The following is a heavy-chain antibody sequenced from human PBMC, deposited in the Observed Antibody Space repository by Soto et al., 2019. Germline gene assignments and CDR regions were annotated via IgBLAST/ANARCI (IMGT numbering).Heavy chain of an antibody. Sequence: SVKVSCKASGGTFSSYAISWVRQAPGQGLEWMGGIIPIFGTANYAQKFQGRVTITADESTSTAYMELSSLRSEDTAVYYCARASVHLDSSGYWDAFDIWGQGTMVTVSS. CDR1: GGTFSSYA. V-gene: IGHV1-69*13. CDR2: IIPIFGTA. D-gene: IGHD3-22*01. J-gene: IGHJ3*02. CDR3: ARASVHLDSSGYWDAFDI.